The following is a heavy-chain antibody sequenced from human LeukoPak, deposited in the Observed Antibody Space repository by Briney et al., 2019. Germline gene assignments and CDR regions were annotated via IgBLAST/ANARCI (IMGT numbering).Heavy chain of an antibody. V-gene: IGHV3-48*04. Sequence: GGSLRLSCAASGFTFSSYSMNWVRQAPGKGLEWVSYISSSGSTIYYADSVKGRFTISRDNAKNSLYLQMNSLRAEDTAVYYCATLAASALGGGYWGQGTLVTVSS. CDR3: ATLAASALGGGY. CDR1: GFTFSSYS. J-gene: IGHJ4*02. D-gene: IGHD6-25*01. CDR2: ISSSGSTI.